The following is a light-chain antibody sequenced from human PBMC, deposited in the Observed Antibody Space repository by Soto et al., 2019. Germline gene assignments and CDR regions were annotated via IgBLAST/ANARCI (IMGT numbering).Light chain of an antibody. CDR1: SSNIGAGYD. CDR2: GNS. CDR3: QSYDSSLSGSL. J-gene: IGLJ2*01. Sequence: QPVLTQPPSVSGAPGQRVTISCTGSSSNIGAGYDVHWYQQLPGTAPKLLIYGNSNRPSGVPDRFSGSKSGTSASLAITGLQAEDEADYYCQSYDSSLSGSLFGGGTK. V-gene: IGLV1-40*01.